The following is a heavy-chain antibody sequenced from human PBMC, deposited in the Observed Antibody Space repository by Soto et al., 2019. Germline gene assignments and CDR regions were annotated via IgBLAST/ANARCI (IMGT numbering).Heavy chain of an antibody. CDR1: GFTFSSYA. Sequence: PRGSLRLSCAASGFTFSSYAMSWVRQAPAKGLEWFSAITGGGGDTYYADSVQGRFTISRDNSNNMLYLQMNSLRADDTAVYYCAKGSAASRPYYFDYWGQGTLVTVSS. CDR3: AKGSAASRPYYFDY. J-gene: IGHJ4*02. CDR2: ITGGGGDT. D-gene: IGHD2-2*01. V-gene: IGHV3-23*01.